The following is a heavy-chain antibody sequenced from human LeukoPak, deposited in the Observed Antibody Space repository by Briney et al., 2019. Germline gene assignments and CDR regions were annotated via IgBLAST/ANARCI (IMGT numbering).Heavy chain of an antibody. CDR1: GFTFSSYS. Sequence: PGGSLSLSCAASGFTFSSYSMNWVRQAPGKGLEWVSSISSSSSYIYYADSVKGRFTISRDNAKDSLYLQMNSLRAEDTAVYYCARGPIAARLNYWGQGTLVTVSS. CDR2: ISSSSSYI. D-gene: IGHD6-6*01. V-gene: IGHV3-21*01. J-gene: IGHJ4*02. CDR3: ARGPIAARLNY.